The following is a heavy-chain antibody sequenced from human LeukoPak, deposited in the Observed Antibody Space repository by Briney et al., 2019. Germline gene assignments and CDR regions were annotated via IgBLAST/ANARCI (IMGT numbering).Heavy chain of an antibody. CDR2: IYTSGST. Sequence: SETLSLTCTVSGGSISSYYWSWIRQPAGKGLEWIGRIYTSGSTNYNPSLKSRVTMSVDTSKNQFPLKLTSVTAADTAVYYCARGYCSGGSCLNWFDRWGVGTLVTVSS. D-gene: IGHD2-15*01. CDR1: GGSISSYY. CDR3: ARGYCSGGSCLNWFDR. V-gene: IGHV4-4*07. J-gene: IGHJ5*02.